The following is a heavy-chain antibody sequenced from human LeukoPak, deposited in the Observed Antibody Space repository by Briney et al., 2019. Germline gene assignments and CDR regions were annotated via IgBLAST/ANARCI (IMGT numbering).Heavy chain of an antibody. CDR1: GVIVSNNY. J-gene: IGHJ3*02. Sequence: GGSLRLSCAASGVIVSNNYMSWVRQAPGRGLEWVSVIYSGGSTYYADSVKGRFTISRDNSKNTLYLQMNSLRAEDTAVYYCAKPVDDTKGGDAFDIWGQGTMVTVSS. CDR3: AKPVDDTKGGDAFDI. CDR2: IYSGGST. D-gene: IGHD1-14*01. V-gene: IGHV3-53*01.